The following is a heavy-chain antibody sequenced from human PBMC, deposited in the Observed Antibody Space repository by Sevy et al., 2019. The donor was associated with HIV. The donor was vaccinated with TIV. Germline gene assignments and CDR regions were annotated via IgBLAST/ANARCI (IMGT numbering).Heavy chain of an antibody. J-gene: IGHJ6*03. Sequence: GGSLRLSCVASGFAFIRHGMSWVRQAPGKGLEWVSAIGVSDSYTQYADSVKGRFTISRDNSEKTLYLQMNRLRAEDTSIYYCAKDWVACDNYYYYMDVWGKGTTVTVSS. CDR1: GFAFIRHG. CDR3: AKDWVACDNYYYYMDV. V-gene: IGHV3-23*01. CDR2: IGVSDSYT. D-gene: IGHD2-15*01.